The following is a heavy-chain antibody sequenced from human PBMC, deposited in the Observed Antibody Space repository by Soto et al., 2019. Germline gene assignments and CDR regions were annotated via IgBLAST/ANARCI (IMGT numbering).Heavy chain of an antibody. CDR3: AIGTTIVAFYYYYGMDV. CDR1: GGPLSSYT. CDR2: IIPISGTA. D-gene: IGHD4-4*01. J-gene: IGHJ6*02. V-gene: IGHV1-69*01. Sequence: QVQLVQSGADVKQPGSSVRVSCKASGGPLSSYTVSWVRQAPGQGLEWMGGIIPISGTANYAQSFQGRVTIPADESTSTAYLDLSRLRSEDSAVYYCAIGTTIVAFYYYYGMDVWGQGTTVTVSS.